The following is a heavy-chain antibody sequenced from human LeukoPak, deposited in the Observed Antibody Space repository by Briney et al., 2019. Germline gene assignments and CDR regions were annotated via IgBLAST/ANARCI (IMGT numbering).Heavy chain of an antibody. CDR2: TRNKANSYTT. Sequence: QPGGSLRLSCAASGFTFSDHYMDWVRQAPGKGLEWVGRTRNKANSYTTEYAASVKGRFTISRDDSENSLSLQMNSLKTEDTAVYYCARGRFAELLFDIWGQGTLVTVSS. V-gene: IGHV3-72*01. CDR1: GFTFSDHY. J-gene: IGHJ4*02. CDR3: ARGRFAELLFDI. D-gene: IGHD3-10*01.